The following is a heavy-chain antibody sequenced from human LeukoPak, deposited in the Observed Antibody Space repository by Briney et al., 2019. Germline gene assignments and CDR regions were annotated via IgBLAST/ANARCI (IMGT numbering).Heavy chain of an antibody. CDR2: IYYRGTT. CDR1: GASIRSFY. Sequence: PSETLSLTCSVSGASIRSFYWSWIRQVPGKGLEWLGYIYYRGTTNTNPSLKGRVTISDDTSRNQVSLSLSSVTAADTAVYFCARRAVVVLSPEWYFDLWGRGTLVTVSS. D-gene: IGHD2-15*01. J-gene: IGHJ2*01. CDR3: ARRAVVVLSPEWYFDL. V-gene: IGHV4-59*08.